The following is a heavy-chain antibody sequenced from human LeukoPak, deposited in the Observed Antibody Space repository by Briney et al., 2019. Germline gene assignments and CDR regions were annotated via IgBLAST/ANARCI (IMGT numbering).Heavy chain of an antibody. CDR1: GGPISSYY. CDR3: ARDKGYYDSTDSYHLIWFDP. Sequence: SETLSLTCTVSGGPISSYYWSWIRQPPGKGLEWVGYIYYSGSTKYNPSLKSRVTISVDTSKNQFSLKLNSVTAADTAVYYCARDKGYYDSTDSYHLIWFDPWGQGTLVTVSS. J-gene: IGHJ5*02. V-gene: IGHV4-59*01. CDR2: IYYSGST. D-gene: IGHD3-22*01.